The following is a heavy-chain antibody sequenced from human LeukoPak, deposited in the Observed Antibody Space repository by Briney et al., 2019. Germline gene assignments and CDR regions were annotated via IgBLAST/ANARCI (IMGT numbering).Heavy chain of an antibody. CDR1: GGSISSYY. D-gene: IGHD3-16*01. Sequence: SETLSLTCTVTGGSISSYYWSWIRQPPGKGLEWIGYIYYSGSTDCNPSLKSRVTISVDTSKNQFSLRLSSVTAADTAVYYCASPPSVWDDSVYPINPLDYWGQGIWVTVSS. V-gene: IGHV4-59*08. CDR2: IYYSGST. CDR3: ASPPSVWDDSVYPINPLDY. J-gene: IGHJ4*02.